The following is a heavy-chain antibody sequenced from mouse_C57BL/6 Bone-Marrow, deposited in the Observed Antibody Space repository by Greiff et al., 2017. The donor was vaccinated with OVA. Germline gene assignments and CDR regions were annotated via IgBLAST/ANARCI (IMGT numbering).Heavy chain of an antibody. J-gene: IGHJ2*01. CDR1: GYTFTSYW. V-gene: IGHV1-61*01. CDR3: ATDY. Sequence: QVQLQQPGAELVRPGASVKLSCKASGYTFTSYWMDWVKQRPGQGLEWIGNICPSDSETHYNQKFKGKATLTIDKSSSTAYMQLTSLTSEDSAVYYCATDYWGQGTTLTVSS. CDR2: ICPSDSET.